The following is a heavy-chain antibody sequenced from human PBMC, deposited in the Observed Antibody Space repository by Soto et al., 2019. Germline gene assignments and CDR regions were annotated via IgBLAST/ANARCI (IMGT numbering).Heavy chain of an antibody. CDR3: ARSRRSQLGYFDY. V-gene: IGHV3-23*01. CDR1: GFTFSSYA. J-gene: IGHJ4*02. CDR2: ISGSGGST. D-gene: IGHD6-13*01. Sequence: GGSLRLSCAASGFTFSSYAMSWVRQAPGKGLEWVSAISGSGGSTYYADSVKGRFTISRDNSKNTLYLQMNSLRAEDTAVYYCARSRRSQLGYFDYWGQGTLVTVSS.